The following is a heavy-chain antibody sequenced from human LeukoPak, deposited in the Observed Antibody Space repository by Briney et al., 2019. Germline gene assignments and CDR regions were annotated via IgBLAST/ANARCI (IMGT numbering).Heavy chain of an antibody. J-gene: IGHJ4*02. CDR2: VSGSGDNT. CDR3: AKDRRVGVTPYFDY. D-gene: IGHD1-26*01. Sequence: GSLRLSCAASGFTFSSYAMSWVRQAPGKGLEWVSGVSGSGDNTHYADSVKGRFTISRDNSKNTLYLQMNSLRAEDTAVYYCAKDRRVGVTPYFDYWGQGTLVTVSS. CDR1: GFTFSSYA. V-gene: IGHV3-23*01.